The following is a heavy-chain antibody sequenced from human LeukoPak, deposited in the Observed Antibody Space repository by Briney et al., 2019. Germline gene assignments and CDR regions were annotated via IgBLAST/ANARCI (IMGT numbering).Heavy chain of an antibody. CDR1: GFTFSSYA. J-gene: IGHJ4*02. D-gene: IGHD1-26*01. CDR3: ARERRAVGATLDY. Sequence: GGSLRLSCAASGFTFSSYAMHWVRQAPGKGLEWVAVISYDGSNKYYADSVKGRFTISRDNPKNTLYLQMNSLRAEDTAVYYCARERRAVGATLDYWGQGTLVTVSS. V-gene: IGHV3-30*04. CDR2: ISYDGSNK.